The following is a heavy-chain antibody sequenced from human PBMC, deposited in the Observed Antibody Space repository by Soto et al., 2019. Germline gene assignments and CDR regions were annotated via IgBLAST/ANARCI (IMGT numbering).Heavy chain of an antibody. Sequence: ASVKVSCKASGYTFTSYYMHWVRQAPGQGLEWMGIISPSGGSTSYAQKFQGRVTMTRDTSTSTVYMELSSLRSEDTAVYYCAKDPGSGCYSGEFGPWGQGSLVTVSS. D-gene: IGHD3-10*01. CDR1: GYTFTSYY. CDR2: ISPSGGST. V-gene: IGHV1-46*01. J-gene: IGHJ5*02. CDR3: AKDPGSGCYSGEFGP.